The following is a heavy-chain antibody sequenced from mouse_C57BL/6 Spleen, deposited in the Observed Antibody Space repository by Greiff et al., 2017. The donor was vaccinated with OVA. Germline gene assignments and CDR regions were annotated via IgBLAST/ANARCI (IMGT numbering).Heavy chain of an antibody. V-gene: IGHV1-54*01. CDR1: GYAFTNYL. CDR3: ASGEAFDY. D-gene: IGHD3-2*02. J-gene: IGHJ2*01. Sequence: VQLQQSGAELVRPGTSVKVSCKASGYAFTNYLIEWVKQRPGQGLEWIGVINPGSGGTNYNEKFKGKATLTADKSSSTAYMQLSSLTSEDSAVNFCASGEAFDYWGQGTTLTVSS. CDR2: INPGSGGT.